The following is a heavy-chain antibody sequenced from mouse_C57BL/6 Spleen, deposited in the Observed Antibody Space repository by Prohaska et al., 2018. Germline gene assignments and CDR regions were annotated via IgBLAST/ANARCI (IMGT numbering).Heavy chain of an antibody. CDR2: IYPGSGNT. J-gene: IGHJ2*01. D-gene: IGHD2-3*01. CDR1: GYTFTDYY. V-gene: IGHV1-76*01. Sequence: SVKLSCKASGYTFTDYYINWVKQRPGQGLEWIARIYPGSGNTYYNEKFKGKATLTAEKSSSTAYMQLSSLTSEDYAVYFCARYDGYYYFDYWGQGTTLTVSS. CDR3: ARYDGYYYFDY.